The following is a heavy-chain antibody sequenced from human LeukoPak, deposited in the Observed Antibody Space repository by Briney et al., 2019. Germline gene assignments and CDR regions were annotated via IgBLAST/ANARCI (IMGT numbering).Heavy chain of an antibody. CDR3: AREKLPHLHDYDFWSGYGSHFDY. CDR1: GYTFTDFG. Sequence: ASVKVSCKASGYTFTDFGISWVRQAPGQGPEWMGWISAYNGDIIYGQKFQGRVTITADESTSTAYMELSSLRSEDTAVYYCAREKLPHLHDYDFWSGYGSHFDYWGQGTLVTVSS. D-gene: IGHD3-3*01. J-gene: IGHJ4*02. V-gene: IGHV1-18*01. CDR2: ISAYNGDI.